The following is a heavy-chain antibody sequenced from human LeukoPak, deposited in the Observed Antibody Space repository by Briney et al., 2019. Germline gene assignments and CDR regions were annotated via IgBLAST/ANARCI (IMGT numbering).Heavy chain of an antibody. Sequence: GASVKVSCKASGYTFTSYYMHWVRQAPGQGLEWMGIINPSGGSTSYAQKFQGRVTMTRDMSTSTVYMELSSLRSEDTAVYYCAREGVVEMATIWGDYWGQGTLVTVSS. CDR1: GYTFTSYY. D-gene: IGHD5-24*01. J-gene: IGHJ4*02. V-gene: IGHV1-46*01. CDR2: INPSGGST. CDR3: AREGVVEMATIWGDY.